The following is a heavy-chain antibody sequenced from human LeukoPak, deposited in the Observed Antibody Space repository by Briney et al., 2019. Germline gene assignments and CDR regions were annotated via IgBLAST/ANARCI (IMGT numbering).Heavy chain of an antibody. CDR2: ISPNSGVA. Sequence: ASVKVSCKASGYTLTDHYIHWVRQAPGQGLEWMGRISPNSGVANYAQKFQGRVTMTRDTSISTAYMELSSLTSDDTAVYYCARGAAVGQTRDYWGQGTLVTVSS. J-gene: IGHJ4*02. V-gene: IGHV1-2*06. CDR3: ARGAAVGQTRDY. CDR1: GYTLTDHY. D-gene: IGHD6-13*01.